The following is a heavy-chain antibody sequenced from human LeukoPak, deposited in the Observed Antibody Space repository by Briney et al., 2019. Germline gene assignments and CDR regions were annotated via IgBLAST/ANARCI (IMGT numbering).Heavy chain of an antibody. D-gene: IGHD2/OR15-2a*01. CDR1: GFTVSDYS. CDR2: ISGSGTI. V-gene: IGHV3-48*01. CDR3: TNFKPPAPDALDV. Sequence: GGSLRLSCAASGFTVSDYSMNWVRQAPGKGLEWISYISGSGTIYYADSVKGRFTISRDNAQRLVYLQMNSLRAEDTAVYYCTNFKPPAPDALDVWGQGTLITVSS. J-gene: IGHJ3*01.